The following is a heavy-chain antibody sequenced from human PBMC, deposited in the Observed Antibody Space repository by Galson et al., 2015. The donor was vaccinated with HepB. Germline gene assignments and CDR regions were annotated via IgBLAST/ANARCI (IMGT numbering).Heavy chain of an antibody. Sequence: SVKVSCKASGYTFTSYDTNWVRQATGQGLEWVGWMNPKSGDTGYAQKFQGRVTMTRDTSISTAYMELSSLISEDTAVYYCARNPAYTGWFDPWGQGTLVTVSS. CDR2: MNPKSGDT. CDR3: ARNPAYTGWFDP. V-gene: IGHV1-8*01. D-gene: IGHD3-16*01. J-gene: IGHJ5*02. CDR1: GYTFTSYD.